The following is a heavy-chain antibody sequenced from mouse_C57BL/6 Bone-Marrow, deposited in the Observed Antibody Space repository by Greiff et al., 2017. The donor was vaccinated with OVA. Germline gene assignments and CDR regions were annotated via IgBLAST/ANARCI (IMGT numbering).Heavy chain of an antibody. D-gene: IGHD1-1*02. Sequence: VQLQQSGAELVRPGASVKLSCTASGYTITDDYMDWVKQRPGQGLEWIGWIDPENGDTNYASKFQGKATITADTSSNTAYLQLSRLTSEDSAVYYCAACGGSCRYSKDYWDRGTAVTVTA. J-gene: IGHJ4*01. CDR1: GYTITDDY. V-gene: IGHV14-4*01. CDR3: AACGGSCRYSKDY. CDR2: IDPENGDT.